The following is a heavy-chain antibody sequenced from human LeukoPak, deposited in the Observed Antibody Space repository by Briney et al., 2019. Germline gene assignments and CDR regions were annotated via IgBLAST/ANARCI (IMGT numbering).Heavy chain of an antibody. V-gene: IGHV3-15*07. CDR3: TTTSYCSSTSCWFTYYYYGMDV. CDR1: GFTFSNAW. Sequence: AGGSLRLSCAASGFTFSNAWMNWVRQAPGKGLEWVGRIKSKTDGGTTDYAAPVKGRFTISRGDSKNTLYLQMNSLKTEDTAVYYCTTTSYCSSTSCWFTYYYYGMDVWGQGTTVTVSS. CDR2: IKSKTDGGTT. J-gene: IGHJ6*02. D-gene: IGHD2-2*01.